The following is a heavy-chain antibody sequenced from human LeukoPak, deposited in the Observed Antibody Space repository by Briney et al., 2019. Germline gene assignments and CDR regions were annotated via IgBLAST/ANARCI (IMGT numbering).Heavy chain of an antibody. V-gene: IGHV3-23*01. Sequence: GGSLRLSCAAYGFTFSSYGMSWVRQAPGKGLEWVSAISGSGGSTYYADSVKGRFTISRDNSKNTLYLQMNSLRAGDTALYYCARDAQWELPEGSHDAFDIWGHGTMVIVSS. D-gene: IGHD1-26*01. CDR2: ISGSGGST. CDR3: ARDAQWELPEGSHDAFDI. CDR1: GFTFSSYG. J-gene: IGHJ3*02.